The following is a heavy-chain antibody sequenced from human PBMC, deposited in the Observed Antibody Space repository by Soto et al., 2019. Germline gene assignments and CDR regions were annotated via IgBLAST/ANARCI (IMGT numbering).Heavy chain of an antibody. Sequence: EVQLVESGGGLVQPGGSLRLSCAASEFTFSNYWMHWVRQAPGKGLVWVSRINDDGSTTNYADSVKGRFAISRDNAKSTVFLLMNGLSAEDTALYYCARGGLRAYWFDPWGQGTLVTVSA. J-gene: IGHJ5*02. CDR3: ARGGLRAYWFDP. CDR1: EFTFSNYW. CDR2: INDDGSTT. D-gene: IGHD3-10*01. V-gene: IGHV3-74*01.